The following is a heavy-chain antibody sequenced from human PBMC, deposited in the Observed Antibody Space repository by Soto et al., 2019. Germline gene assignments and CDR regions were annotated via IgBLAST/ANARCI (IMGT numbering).Heavy chain of an antibody. D-gene: IGHD6-13*01. V-gene: IGHV4-39*01. Sequence: SETLSLTCSASGASIITTSYYWAWIRQPPGKGLEWVATTYHSGSTYYNPSLESRVTISVDTSKNQFSLKVNSVTAADTAVYYCARRGIHVNIWFDPWGQGTLVTVSS. J-gene: IGHJ5*02. CDR1: GASIITTSYY. CDR3: ARRGIHVNIWFDP. CDR2: TYHSGST.